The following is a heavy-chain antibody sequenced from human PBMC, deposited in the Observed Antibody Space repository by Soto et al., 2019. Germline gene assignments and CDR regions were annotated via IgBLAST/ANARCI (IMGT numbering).Heavy chain of an antibody. CDR1: GFTFSNYG. D-gene: IGHD3-22*01. J-gene: IGHJ3*02. V-gene: IGHV3-73*01. CDR2: IRSKANSYAT. CDR3: TRLPYYYDSSGYYPQDAFDI. Sequence: GGSLRLSCEASGFTFSNYGTHGVRQAPGEGLEWVGRIRSKANSYATAYAASVKGRFTISRDDSKNTAYLQMNSLKTEDTAVYYCTRLPYYYDSSGYYPQDAFDIWGQGTMVTVSS.